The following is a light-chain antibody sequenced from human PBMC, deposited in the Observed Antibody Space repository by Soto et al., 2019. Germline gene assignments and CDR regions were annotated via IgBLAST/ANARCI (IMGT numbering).Light chain of an antibody. V-gene: IGLV2-8*01. Sequence: QSVLTQPPSASGSPGQSVTISCTRTSSDIGAYIYVSWYQQHPGKAPKLMISEVSRRPSGVPERFSGSKSGNTASLTVSGLQADDEAHYYCCSYAGSPFVFGTGTKVTVL. CDR2: EVS. CDR3: CSYAGSPFV. CDR1: SSDIGAYIY. J-gene: IGLJ1*01.